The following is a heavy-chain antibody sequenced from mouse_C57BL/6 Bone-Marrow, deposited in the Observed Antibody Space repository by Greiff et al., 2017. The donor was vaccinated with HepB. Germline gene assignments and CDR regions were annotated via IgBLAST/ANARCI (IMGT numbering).Heavy chain of an antibody. CDR1: GFTFSSYA. D-gene: IGHD1-1*02. CDR3: ARVGVDDY. V-gene: IGHV5-4*01. J-gene: IGHJ2*01. CDR2: ISDGSSYT. Sequence: EVLLVESGGGLVKPGGSLKLSCAASGFTFSSYAMSWVRQTPEKRLEWVATISDGSSYTYYPDNVKGRFTISRDNAKNNLYLQMSHLKSEDTAMYYCARVGVDDYWGQGTTLTVTA.